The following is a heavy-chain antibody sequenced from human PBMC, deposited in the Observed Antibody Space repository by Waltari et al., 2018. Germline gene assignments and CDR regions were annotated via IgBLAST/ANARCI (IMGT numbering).Heavy chain of an antibody. CDR3: TRPPY. J-gene: IGHJ4*02. CDR2: IRRRANSYAK. Sequence: EVQLVESGGGLVQPGGSLKLSCAASGFTFSGSAMHWVRQASGRGMEWVGRIRRRANSYAKAYAASVKGRFTISRDDSKNTAYLQMNSLKTEDTAVYYCTRPPYWGQGTLVTVSS. CDR1: GFTFSGSA. V-gene: IGHV3-73*01.